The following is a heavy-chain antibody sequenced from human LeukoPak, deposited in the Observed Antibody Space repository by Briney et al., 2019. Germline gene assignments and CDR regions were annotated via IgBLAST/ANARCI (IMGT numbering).Heavy chain of an antibody. CDR3: ARHGDGYIDPDAFDI. D-gene: IGHD5-12*01. CDR2: IYYSGST. V-gene: IGHV4-59*08. CDR1: GGSISSYY. J-gene: IGHJ3*02. Sequence: SETLSLTCTVSGGSISSYYWSWIRQPPGKGLEWIGYIYYSGSTNYNPSLKSRVTISVDTSENQFSLKLSSVTAADTAVYYCARHGDGYIDPDAFDIWGQGTMVTVSS.